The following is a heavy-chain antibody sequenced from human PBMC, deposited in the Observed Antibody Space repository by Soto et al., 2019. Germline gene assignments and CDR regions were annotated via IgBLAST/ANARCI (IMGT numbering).Heavy chain of an antibody. V-gene: IGHV3-48*01. CDR1: GFTFSSYS. CDR3: AKVDYYDNRGYFDF. J-gene: IGHJ4*02. CDR2: ISSSSSTI. Sequence: GGSLRLSCAASGFTFSSYSMNWVRQAPGKGLVWVSYISSSSSTIYYADSVKGRFTISRDNAKNSLYLQMNSLRAEDTAEYYCAKVDYYDNRGYFDFWGQGTLVTVSS. D-gene: IGHD3-22*01.